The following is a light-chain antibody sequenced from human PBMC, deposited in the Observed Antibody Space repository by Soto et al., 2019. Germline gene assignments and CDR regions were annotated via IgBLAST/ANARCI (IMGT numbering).Light chain of an antibody. Sequence: DIQMTQSPSSLSASVGDRVTITCRASQTISSWLAWYQQKPGKAPKLLIYDASSLESGVSLRFSGSGSGTEFTLTISSLQPDDFATYYCQQYNSYSATFGQGTRLEIK. CDR1: QTISSW. V-gene: IGKV1-5*01. CDR2: DAS. J-gene: IGKJ5*01. CDR3: QQYNSYSAT.